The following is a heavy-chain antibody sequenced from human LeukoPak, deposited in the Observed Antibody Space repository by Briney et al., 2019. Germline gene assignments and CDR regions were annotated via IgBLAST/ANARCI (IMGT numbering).Heavy chain of an antibody. D-gene: IGHD3-3*01. Sequence: SETLSLTCTVSGGSITSHYWSWIRQPPGKGLEWIGYSSYSGATNYNPSLKSRVTISVDTTKNQFSLRMSSVTAADTAVYYCARDRVAGWFDPWGQGTLVTVSS. CDR3: ARDRVAGWFDP. J-gene: IGHJ5*02. CDR1: GGSITSHY. CDR2: SSYSGAT. V-gene: IGHV4-59*11.